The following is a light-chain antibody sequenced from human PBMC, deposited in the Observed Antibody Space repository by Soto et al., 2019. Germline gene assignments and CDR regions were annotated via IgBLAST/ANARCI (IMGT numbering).Light chain of an antibody. CDR2: DNN. J-gene: IGLJ3*02. V-gene: IGLV1-51*01. CDR3: GTWDSSLTSWV. Sequence: QSVLTQPPSVSAAPGQRVSISCSGSDSNIGNNYISWYRQVPGTAPKVVIYDNNKRPSWIPDRFSASKSGTSSTLAITGLRTGVEAFYYCGTWDSSLTSWVFGVGTKLTVL. CDR1: DSNIGNNY.